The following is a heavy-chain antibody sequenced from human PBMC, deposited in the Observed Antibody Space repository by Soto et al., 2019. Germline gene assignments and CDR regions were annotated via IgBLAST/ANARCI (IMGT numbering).Heavy chain of an antibody. CDR3: AREAPYDFSSAVIPEYYSGMDV. Sequence: EVQLVESGGGLVQPGGSLRLSCAASGFSFSSYWMSWVRQAPGKGLEWVANIKQHGSEKYYVDSVKGRFTISRDNPKNSLYLQITDLSAEYTPVYYCAREAPYDFSSAVIPEYYSGMDVWGQGTTVTVSS. D-gene: IGHD3-3*01. CDR1: GFSFSSYW. J-gene: IGHJ6*02. V-gene: IGHV3-7*01. CDR2: IKQHGSEK.